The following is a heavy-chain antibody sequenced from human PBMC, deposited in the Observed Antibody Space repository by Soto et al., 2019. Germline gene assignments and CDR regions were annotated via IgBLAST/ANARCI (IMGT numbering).Heavy chain of an antibody. V-gene: IGHV1-69*01. CDR2: VIPLFDTA. J-gene: IGHJ6*02. D-gene: IGHD3-16*01. CDR1: GGIFTNNA. CDR3: ATGGHNDGYNFYHGMDV. Sequence: QVQVVQSGAAVKKPGSSVTVSCKVSGGIFTNNAISWVRQAPGQGLEWLGGVIPLFDTAYYAQIFRGRLRISADGATTTAYMELSGLTSADTAVYFCATGGHNDGYNFYHGMDVWGQGTTVTVS.